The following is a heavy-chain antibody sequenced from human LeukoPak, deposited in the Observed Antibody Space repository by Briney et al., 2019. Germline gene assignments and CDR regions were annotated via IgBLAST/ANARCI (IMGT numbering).Heavy chain of an antibody. CDR1: GGSFSGYY. D-gene: IGHD3-9*01. Sequence: SETLSLTCAVYGGSFSGYYWSWIRQPPGKGLEWIGEINHSGSTNYNPSLKSRVTISVDTSKNQFSLKLNSVTPEDTAVYYCARDSSSLSTIYDILTGPPPGAFDIWGQGTMVTVSS. J-gene: IGHJ3*02. CDR2: INHSGST. CDR3: ARDSSSLSTIYDILTGPPPGAFDI. V-gene: IGHV4-34*01.